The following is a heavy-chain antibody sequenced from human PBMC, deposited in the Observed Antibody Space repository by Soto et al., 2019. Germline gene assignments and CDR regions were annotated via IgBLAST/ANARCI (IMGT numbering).Heavy chain of an antibody. J-gene: IGHJ3*01. V-gene: IGHV5-51*01. CDR2: IYPGDSDA. D-gene: IGHD3-10*01. CDR1: GYRFTPYW. CDR3: ARPIWSTASSADQIHR. Sequence: GESLKLSCKGSGYRFTPYWLALVRQMPGSGLEYMGIIYPGDSDARYSPSFQGQVTISADKSISTAYLQWTSLKASDTAIYYCARPIWSTASSADQIHRWGQGTMVTVPS.